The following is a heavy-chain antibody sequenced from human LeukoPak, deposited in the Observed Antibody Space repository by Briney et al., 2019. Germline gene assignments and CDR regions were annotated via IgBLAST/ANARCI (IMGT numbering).Heavy chain of an antibody. CDR1: GFTFSSYA. J-gene: IGHJ4*02. V-gene: IGHV3-30*02. CDR3: ARGATYCTNGVCTGVFDY. Sequence: PGGSLRLSCAASGFTFSSYAMHWVRQAPGKGLEWVAFIRYDGSNKYYADSVKGRFTISRDNSKNTLYLQMNSLRAEDTAVYYCARGATYCTNGVCTGVFDYWGQGTLVTVSS. D-gene: IGHD2-8*01. CDR2: IRYDGSNK.